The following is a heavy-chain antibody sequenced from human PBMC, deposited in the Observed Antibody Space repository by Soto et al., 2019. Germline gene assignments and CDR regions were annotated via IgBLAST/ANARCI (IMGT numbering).Heavy chain of an antibody. Sequence: TLSLTCTVSGGSISSSSYYWGWIRQPPGKGLEWIGSIYYSGSTYYNPSLKSRVTISVDTSKNQFSLKLSSVTAADTAVYYCARQRGYGSGSYKFDYYYDMDVWGKGTTVTVSS. V-gene: IGHV4-39*01. D-gene: IGHD3-10*01. J-gene: IGHJ6*03. CDR3: ARQRGYGSGSYKFDYYYDMDV. CDR2: IYYSGST. CDR1: GGSISSSSYY.